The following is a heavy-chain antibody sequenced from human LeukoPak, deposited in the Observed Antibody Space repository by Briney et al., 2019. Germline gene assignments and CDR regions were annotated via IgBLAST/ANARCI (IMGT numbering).Heavy chain of an antibody. CDR1: GFTFSSHG. J-gene: IGHJ5*02. D-gene: IGHD3-10*01. V-gene: IGHV3-33*06. Sequence: GRSLRLSCATSGFTFSSHGMHWVRQAPGKGLEWVADIWYDGSKTYYADSVKGRFTISRDYSKNALYLRMNNLRAEDTAVYYCAKDLSYGSPWFDPWGQGTLVTVSS. CDR2: IWYDGSKT. CDR3: AKDLSYGSPWFDP.